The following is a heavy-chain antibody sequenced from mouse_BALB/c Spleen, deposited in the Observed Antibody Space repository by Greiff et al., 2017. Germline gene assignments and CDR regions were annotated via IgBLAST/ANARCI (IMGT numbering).Heavy chain of an antibody. CDR2: IYPGNVNT. J-gene: IGHJ4*01. Sequence: QVQLKESGPELVKPGASVRISCKASGYTFTSYYIHWVKQRPGQGLEWIGWIYPGNVNTKYNEKFKGKATLTADKSSSTAYMQLSSLTSEDSAVYFCARSYDYDGFGAMDYWGQGTSVTVSS. CDR3: ARSYDYDGFGAMDY. CDR1: GYTFTSYY. V-gene: IGHV1S56*01. D-gene: IGHD2-4*01.